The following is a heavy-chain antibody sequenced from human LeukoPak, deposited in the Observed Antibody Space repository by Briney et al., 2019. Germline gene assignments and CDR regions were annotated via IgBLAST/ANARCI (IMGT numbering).Heavy chain of an antibody. Sequence: ASVKVPCKASGYTFTSYGISWVRQAPGQGLEWMGWISAYNGNINYAQKLQGRVTMTTDTSTSTAYMELRSLRSDDTAVYYCARDGVVVAARRNYGMDVWGQGTTVTVSS. CDR2: ISAYNGNI. J-gene: IGHJ6*02. CDR1: GYTFTSYG. D-gene: IGHD2-15*01. V-gene: IGHV1-18*01. CDR3: ARDGVVVAARRNYGMDV.